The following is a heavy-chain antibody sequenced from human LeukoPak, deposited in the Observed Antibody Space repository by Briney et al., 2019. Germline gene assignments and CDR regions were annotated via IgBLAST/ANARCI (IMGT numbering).Heavy chain of an antibody. V-gene: IGHV1-69*13. CDR1: GGTFSSYA. CDR3: ARVPFFYDFWSGYIDY. CDR2: IIPIFGTA. D-gene: IGHD3-3*01. J-gene: IGHJ4*02. Sequence: SVRVSCKGSGGTFSSYAISWVRQAPGQGLEWMGGIIPIFGTANYAQKFQGRVTITADESTSTAYMELSSLRSEDTAVYYCARVPFFYDFWSGYIDYWGQGTLVTVSS.